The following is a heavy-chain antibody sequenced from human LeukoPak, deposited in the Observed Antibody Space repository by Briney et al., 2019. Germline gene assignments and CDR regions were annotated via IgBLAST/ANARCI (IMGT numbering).Heavy chain of an antibody. Sequence: SETLSLTCTVSGGSISSGGYYWRWIRQHPGKGLEWIGYIYYSGSTYYNPSLKSRVTISVDTSKNQFSLKLSSVTAADTAVYYCARDHGRWLQHPYYFDYWGQGTLVTVSS. D-gene: IGHD5-24*01. V-gene: IGHV4-31*03. CDR1: GGSISSGGYY. J-gene: IGHJ4*02. CDR3: ARDHGRWLQHPYYFDY. CDR2: IYYSGST.